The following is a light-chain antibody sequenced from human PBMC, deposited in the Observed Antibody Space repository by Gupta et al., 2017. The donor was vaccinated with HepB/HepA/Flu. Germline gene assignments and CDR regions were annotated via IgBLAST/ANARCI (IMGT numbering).Light chain of an antibody. CDR3: QQLKSYPLT. CDR1: QGINSY. Sequence: DIQLTQSPSFLSASIGDRVTITCRASQGINSYLGWYQHKPGKAPKFLIYDASTLQTGVPSRFSGSGSGTXFTLTIXSLQPEDFATYYCQQLKSYPLTFGXGTKVEIK. J-gene: IGKJ4*01. CDR2: DAS. V-gene: IGKV1-9*01.